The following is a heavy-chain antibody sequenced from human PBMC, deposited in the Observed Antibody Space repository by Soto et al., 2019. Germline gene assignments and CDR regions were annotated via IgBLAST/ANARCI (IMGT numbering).Heavy chain of an antibody. CDR1: GFAFTSYG. CDR3: ARDSAGEYSSGWYANDPDY. V-gene: IGHV3-33*01. CDR2: IWYDGSNK. J-gene: IGHJ4*02. D-gene: IGHD6-19*01. Sequence: QVQLVESGGGVVQPGRSLRLSCAASGFAFTSYGMHWVRQAPGKGLEWVAVIWYDGSNKYYADSVKGRFTISRDNSKNMLYLQMNSLRAEDTAVYYCARDSAGEYSSGWYANDPDYWGQGTLVTVSS.